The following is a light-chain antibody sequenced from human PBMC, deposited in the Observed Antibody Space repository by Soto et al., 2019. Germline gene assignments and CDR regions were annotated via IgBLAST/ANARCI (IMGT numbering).Light chain of an antibody. V-gene: IGKV2-28*01. J-gene: IGKJ3*01. Sequence: DIVMTQSPLSLPVTPGEPASISCRSSQSLLHSNGYNYLDWYLQKPGQSPQLLIYLGSNRASGVAERFSGSGSGTDFTLKISRVEAEDVGVYYCMQALQTPRSFGPGTKVDIK. CDR3: MQALQTPRS. CDR1: QSLLHSNGYNY. CDR2: LGS.